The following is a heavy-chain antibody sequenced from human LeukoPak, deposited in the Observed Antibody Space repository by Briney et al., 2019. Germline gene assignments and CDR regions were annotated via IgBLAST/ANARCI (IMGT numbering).Heavy chain of an antibody. D-gene: IGHD5-12*01. J-gene: IGHJ4*02. CDR2: ISGSGGTT. CDR1: GFTFYTYA. Sequence: PGGSLRLSCAASGFTFYTYAMNWVRQAPGKGLQWVAAISGSGGTTYYADSVKGRFTISRDNSKNTVYLQMNSLRAEDTAIYYCAKSGGYDPTYYFDYWGQGTLVTVSS. CDR3: AKSGGYDPTYYFDY. V-gene: IGHV3-23*01.